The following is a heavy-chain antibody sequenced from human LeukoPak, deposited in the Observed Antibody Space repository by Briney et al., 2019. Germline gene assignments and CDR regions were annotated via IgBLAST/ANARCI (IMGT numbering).Heavy chain of an antibody. D-gene: IGHD3-10*01. CDR3: ASWLTMVRGANDAFDI. CDR2: ISSSSSYI. V-gene: IGHV3-21*01. J-gene: IGHJ3*02. CDR1: GFTFSSYS. Sequence: GGSLRLSCAASGFTFSSYSMNWVRQAPGKGLEGGSFISSSSSYIYYADSVKGRFTISRDNAKNSLYLQMNSLRAEDTAVYYCASWLTMVRGANDAFDIWGQGTMVTVSS.